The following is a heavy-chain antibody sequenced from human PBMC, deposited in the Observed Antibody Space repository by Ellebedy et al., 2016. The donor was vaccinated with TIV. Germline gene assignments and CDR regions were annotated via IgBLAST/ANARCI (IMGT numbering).Heavy chain of an antibody. Sequence: AASVKVSCKASGYTFSSYAVNCARQAPGQGLEWMGWININTGNPTYAQGFTGRFVFSLDTSVSTAYLQISSLKAEDTAVYYCARGRVPRYSTSSGNDFDYWGQGTLVTVSS. CDR2: ININTGNP. CDR1: GYTFSSYA. D-gene: IGHD3-22*01. J-gene: IGHJ4*02. V-gene: IGHV7-4-1*02. CDR3: ARGRVPRYSTSSGNDFDY.